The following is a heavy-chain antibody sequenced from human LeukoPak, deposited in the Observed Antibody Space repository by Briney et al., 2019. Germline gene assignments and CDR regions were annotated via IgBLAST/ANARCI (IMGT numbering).Heavy chain of an antibody. V-gene: IGHV4-4*07. CDR2: VYTSGST. CDR3: ARDMIAGLDAFDI. J-gene: IGHJ3*02. CDR1: RGSISSYY. Sequence: SETLSLTCTVSRGSISSYYWSWIRQPAGKRLEWIGRVYTSGSTNYNPSLKSRVTMSVDTSKNQFSLKLSSVTAADTAVYYCARDMIAGLDAFDIWGQGTMVTVSS. D-gene: IGHD3-16*01.